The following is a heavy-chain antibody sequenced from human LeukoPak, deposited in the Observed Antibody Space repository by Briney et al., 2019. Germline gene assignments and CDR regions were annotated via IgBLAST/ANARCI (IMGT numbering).Heavy chain of an antibody. CDR2: ISGSGGST. D-gene: IGHD3-10*01. J-gene: IGHJ5*02. V-gene: IGHV3-23*01. Sequence: GGSLRLSCAASGFTFSSYAMSWVRQAPGKGLEWVSAISGSGGSTYYADSVKGRFTISRDNSKNTLYLQMNSLRAEDTAVYYCARERKITMVRGPKSWFDPWGQGTLVTVSS. CDR1: GFTFSSYA. CDR3: ARERKITMVRGPKSWFDP.